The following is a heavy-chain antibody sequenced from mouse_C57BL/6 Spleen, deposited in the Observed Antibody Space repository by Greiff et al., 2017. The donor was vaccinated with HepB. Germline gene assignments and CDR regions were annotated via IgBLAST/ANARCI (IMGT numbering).Heavy chain of an antibody. CDR1: GYTFTSYW. J-gene: IGHJ1*03. CDR3: ARSHYGSSYRYFDV. V-gene: IGHV1-55*01. Sequence: QVQLQQPGAELVKPGASVKMSCKASGYTFTSYWITWVKQRPGQGLEWIGDIHPGSGSTNYNEKFKSKATLTVDKSSSTAYMQLSSLTSEDSAVYYCARSHYGSSYRYFDVWGTGTTVTVSS. D-gene: IGHD1-1*01. CDR2: IHPGSGST.